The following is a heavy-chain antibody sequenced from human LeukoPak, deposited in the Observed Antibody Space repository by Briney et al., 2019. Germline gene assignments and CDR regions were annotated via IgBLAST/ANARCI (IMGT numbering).Heavy chain of an antibody. CDR3: ARGPDSSGWYLNY. CDR1: GFTFSSYA. V-gene: IGHV3-23*01. CDR2: LSGSGSSI. D-gene: IGHD6-19*01. Sequence: GGSLRLSCAASGFTFSSYAMSWVRQAAGKGLEWVSGLSGSGSSIYYADSVKGRFTISRDNSKNTLYLQMNSLRAEDTAVYYCARGPDSSGWYLNYWGQGTLVTVSS. J-gene: IGHJ4*02.